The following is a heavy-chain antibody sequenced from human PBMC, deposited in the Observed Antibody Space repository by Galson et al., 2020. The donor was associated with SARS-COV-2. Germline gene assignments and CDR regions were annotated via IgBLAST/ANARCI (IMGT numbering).Heavy chain of an antibody. CDR2: IYYDGHA. D-gene: IGHD2-15*01. CDR1: GGSMRNGAYY. J-gene: IGHJ5*01. CDR3: AGHSRSSSGWSDS. V-gene: IGHV4-39*01. Sequence: SETLSLTCTVSGGSMRNGAYYWAWIRQPPGKGLEWIGNIYYDGHAYFSPSLKSRVTMSVDTSKNQFFLNLKSVTGADTAVYYCAGHSRSSSGWSDSWGRGTLVSVSS.